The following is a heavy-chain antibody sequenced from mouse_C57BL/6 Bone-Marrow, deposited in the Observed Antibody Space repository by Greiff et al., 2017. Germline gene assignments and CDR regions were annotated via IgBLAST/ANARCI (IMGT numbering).Heavy chain of an antibody. V-gene: IGHV5-17*01. D-gene: IGHD4-1*01. CDR1: GFTFSDYG. CDR2: ISSGSSTI. CDR3: ARLGLALDD. J-gene: IGHJ4*01. Sequence: EVQVVESGGGLVKPGGSLKLSCAASGFTFSDYGMHWFRHASKKGLVWVAYISSGSSTIYYADTVTGRFTISRDNAKNTLFLQMTSLRSEDTALYYCARLGLALDDWGQGTSVTVAS.